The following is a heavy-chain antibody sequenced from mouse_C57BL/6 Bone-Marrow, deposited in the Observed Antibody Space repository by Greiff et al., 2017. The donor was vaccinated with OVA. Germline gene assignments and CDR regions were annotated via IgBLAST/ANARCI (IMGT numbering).Heavy chain of an antibody. V-gene: IGHV1-76*01. CDR2: IYPGSGNT. CDR1: GYTFTDYY. CDR3: ARGVVSNYQAWFAY. D-gene: IGHD2-5*01. Sequence: QVQLKQSGAELVRPGASVKLSCKASGYTFTDYYINWVKQRPGQGLEWIARIYPGSGNTYYNEKFKGKATLTAEKSSSTAYMQLSSLTSEDSAVYFCARGVVSNYQAWFAYWGQGTLVTVSA. J-gene: IGHJ3*01.